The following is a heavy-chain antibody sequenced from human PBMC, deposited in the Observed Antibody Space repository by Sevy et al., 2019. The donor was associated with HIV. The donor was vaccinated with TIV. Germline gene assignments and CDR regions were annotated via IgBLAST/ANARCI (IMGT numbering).Heavy chain of an antibody. Sequence: TLSLTCTVSGGSISSGGYYWSWIRQHPGKGLEWIGYIYYSGSTYYNPSLKSRVTISVDTSKNQFSLKLSPVTAADTAVYYCAREYGPMVRGGIYYYYGMDVWGQGTTVTVSS. CDR3: AREYGPMVRGGIYYYYGMDV. CDR1: GGSISSGGYY. J-gene: IGHJ6*02. D-gene: IGHD3-10*01. CDR2: IYYSGST. V-gene: IGHV4-31*03.